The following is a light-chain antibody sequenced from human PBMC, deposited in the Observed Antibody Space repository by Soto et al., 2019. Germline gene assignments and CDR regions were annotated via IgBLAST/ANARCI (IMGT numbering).Light chain of an antibody. Sequence: QAVVTQEPSLTVSPGGTVTLTCASSPAAVTSVSYPNWVQQKPGQAPRSLIYSTSNSHSWTPDRFSGSLLGGKAALTLSGVQPEDEADYYCLLYFGNAQVFGGGTKVTVL. CDR1: PAAVTSVSY. CDR2: STS. V-gene: IGLV7-43*01. CDR3: LLYFGNAQV. J-gene: IGLJ3*02.